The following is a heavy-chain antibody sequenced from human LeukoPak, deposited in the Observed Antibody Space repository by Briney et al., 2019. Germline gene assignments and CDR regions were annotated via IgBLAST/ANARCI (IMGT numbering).Heavy chain of an antibody. CDR1: GFTFNNYN. D-gene: IGHD3-22*01. CDR3: ARGRYDSSGYYPIFDF. V-gene: IGHV3-21*01. Sequence: GGSLRLSCAAPGFTFNNYNMNWVRQAPGRGLEWVSSISRSSIYIYYANSVKGRFTISRDNAKKSLYLQMNSLRAEDTAVYYCARGRYDSSGYYPIFDFWGQGTLVTVSS. J-gene: IGHJ4*02. CDR2: ISRSSIYI.